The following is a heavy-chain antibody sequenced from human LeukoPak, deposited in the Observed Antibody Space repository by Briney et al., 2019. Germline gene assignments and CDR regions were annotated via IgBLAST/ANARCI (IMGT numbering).Heavy chain of an antibody. J-gene: IGHJ4*02. Sequence: GGSLRLSCAASGFTFSSYAMIWVRRPPGQGLEWVSAITGSGDSTYYADSVKGRFTISRDNSKNTLYLQVNSLRGEDTAVYYCAKEVYYYGSGSPFDYWGQGTLVTVSS. D-gene: IGHD3-10*01. CDR2: ITGSGDST. CDR1: GFTFSSYA. V-gene: IGHV3-23*01. CDR3: AKEVYYYGSGSPFDY.